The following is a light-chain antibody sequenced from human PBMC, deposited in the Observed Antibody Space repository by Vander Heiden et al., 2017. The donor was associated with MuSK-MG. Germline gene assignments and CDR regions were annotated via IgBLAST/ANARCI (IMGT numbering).Light chain of an antibody. Sequence: QSVLTQPHSASGTPGPGLTIPCSGSGSNNGRNSVTWFQQVPGTAPKLLIYSDNQRPSGVPDRFSGSKSGTSASLAISALQSDDETDFYCATWDDSLHGPVFGGGTKVTVL. CDR1: GSNNGRNS. J-gene: IGLJ3*02. V-gene: IGLV1-44*01. CDR2: SDN. CDR3: ATWDDSLHGPV.